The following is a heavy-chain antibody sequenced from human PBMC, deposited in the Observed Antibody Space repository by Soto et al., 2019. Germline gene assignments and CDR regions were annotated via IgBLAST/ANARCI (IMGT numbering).Heavy chain of an antibody. V-gene: IGHV1-18*01. CDR3: ASFEAGGSYGLRIFDS. D-gene: IGHD1-26*01. CDR1: GYTFTSYG. Sequence: QVQLVQSGAEVKKPGASVKVSCKASGYTFTSYGISWVRQAPGQGLEWMGWISAYNGNTNYAQKLQGRVTMTTDTSTSTAYMELRSLRSDDTAVYYCASFEAGGSYGLRIFDSWGQGTLVTVSS. CDR2: ISAYNGNT. J-gene: IGHJ4*02.